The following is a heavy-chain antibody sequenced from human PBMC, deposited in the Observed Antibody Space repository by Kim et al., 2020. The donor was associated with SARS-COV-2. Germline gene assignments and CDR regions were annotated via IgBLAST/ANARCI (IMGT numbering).Heavy chain of an antibody. CDR3: ARGGRITMIVVVITLGDY. CDR1: GFTFSSYA. D-gene: IGHD3-22*01. J-gene: IGHJ4*02. V-gene: IGHV3-30*04. Sequence: GGSLRLSCAASGFTFSSYAMHGVRQAPGKGLEWVAVISYDGSNKYYADSVKGRFTISRDNSKNTLYLQMNSLRAEDTAVYYCARGGRITMIVVVITLGDYWGQGTLVTVSS. CDR2: ISYDGSNK.